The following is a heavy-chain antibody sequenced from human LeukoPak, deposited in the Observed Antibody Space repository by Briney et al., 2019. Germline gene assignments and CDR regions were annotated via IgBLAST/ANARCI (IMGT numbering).Heavy chain of an antibody. CDR1: GFTFSSYA. CDR2: ISYDGSNK. J-gene: IGHJ4*02. D-gene: IGHD2-2*01. Sequence: PGGSLRLSCAASGFTFSSYAMHWVRQAPGKGLEWVAVISYDGSNKYYADSVKGRFTISRDNSKNTLYLQMDSLRAEDTAVYYCAKDRFSTSVFDYWGQGTLVTVSS. V-gene: IGHV3-30-3*01. CDR3: AKDRFSTSVFDY.